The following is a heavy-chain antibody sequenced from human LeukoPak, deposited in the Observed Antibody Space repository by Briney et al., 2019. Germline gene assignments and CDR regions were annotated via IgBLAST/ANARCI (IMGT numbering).Heavy chain of an antibody. CDR2: ISSSSSYI. D-gene: IGHD1-1*01. J-gene: IGHJ6*03. CDR3: ARQPGGGYYYMDV. V-gene: IGHV3-21*01. Sequence: KPGGSLRLSCAASGFTFSSYSMNWVRQAPGKGLEWVSSISSSSSYIYYADSVKGRFTISRDNAKNSLYLQMNSLRAEDTAVYYCARQPGGGYYYMDVWGKGTTVTVSS. CDR1: GFTFSSYS.